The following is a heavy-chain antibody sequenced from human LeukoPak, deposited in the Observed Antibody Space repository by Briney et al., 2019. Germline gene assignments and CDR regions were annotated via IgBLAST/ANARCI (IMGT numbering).Heavy chain of an antibody. CDR3: AKIGLSGSYWDFDS. CDR1: GYTFTAYY. D-gene: IGHD1-26*01. J-gene: IGHJ4*02. CDR2: IDPRNGGT. Sequence: ASVKVSCKPSGYTFTAYYTHWVRQSPGLGLEWMGWIDPRNGGTKYAQKFQGRVSMTRDTSISTAYMELNSLRSDDTAMYYCAKIGLSGSYWDFDSWGQGTLVTVSS. V-gene: IGHV1-2*02.